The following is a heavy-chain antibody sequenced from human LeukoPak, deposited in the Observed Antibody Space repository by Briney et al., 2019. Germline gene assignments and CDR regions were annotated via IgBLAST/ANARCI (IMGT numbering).Heavy chain of an antibody. CDR1: GYTFTGYY. V-gene: IGHV1-2*02. CDR2: INPNSGGT. CDR3: ARGLRVDIVVVSAGHRFDP. D-gene: IGHD2-2*03. Sequence: WASVKVSCKASGYTFTGYYMHWVRQAPGQGLEWMGWINPNSGGTNYAQKFQGRVTMTRDTSISTAYMELSRLRSDDTAVYYCARGLRVDIVVVSAGHRFDPWGQGTLVTVSS. J-gene: IGHJ5*02.